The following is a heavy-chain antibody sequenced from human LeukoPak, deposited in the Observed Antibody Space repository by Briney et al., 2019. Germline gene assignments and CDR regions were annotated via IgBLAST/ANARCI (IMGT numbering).Heavy chain of an antibody. J-gene: IGHJ5*02. CDR3: ARGLIRRDLTGYYIGWFDP. CDR2: INHSGST. Sequence: PSETLSLTCAVCGGSFSGYYWSWIRQPPGKGLEWIGEINHSGSTNYNPSLKSRVTISVDTSKNQFSLKLSSVTAADTAVYYCARGLIRRDLTGYYIGWFDPWGQGTLVTVSS. D-gene: IGHD3-9*01. V-gene: IGHV4-34*01. CDR1: GGSFSGYY.